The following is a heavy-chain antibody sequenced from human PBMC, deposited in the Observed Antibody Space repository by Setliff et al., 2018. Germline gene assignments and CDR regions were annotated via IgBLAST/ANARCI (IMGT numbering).Heavy chain of an antibody. J-gene: IGHJ5*01. Sequence: GSLRLSCAASGITFKNAWMTWVRQAPGKGLEWVGRIKSSTEDASTDLAAAVKGRFTMSRDDSRNTVYLQMSSLKSEDTALYFCATGPRDNRNFLNWLGSWGQGTLVTV. CDR1: GITFKNAW. CDR2: IKSSTEDAST. V-gene: IGHV3-15*01. CDR3: ATGPRDNRNFLNWLGS. D-gene: IGHD3-3*01.